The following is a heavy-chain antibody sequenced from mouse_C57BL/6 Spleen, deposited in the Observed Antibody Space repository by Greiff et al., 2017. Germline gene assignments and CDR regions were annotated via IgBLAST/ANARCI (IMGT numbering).Heavy chain of an antibody. CDR3: ANQGYWALDD. Sequence: VQLQESGPGLVAPSQCLSLTCTASGFTLTSYGVSWVRQPPGKGLEWLGEIWGDGSTNYYAALISRLSISKANTKAQVFLILNSLRTDDTATYYCANQGYWALDDWGQGTTVTVSS. D-gene: IGHD2-14*01. V-gene: IGHV2-3*01. J-gene: IGHJ4*01. CDR2: IWGDGST. CDR1: GFTLTSYG.